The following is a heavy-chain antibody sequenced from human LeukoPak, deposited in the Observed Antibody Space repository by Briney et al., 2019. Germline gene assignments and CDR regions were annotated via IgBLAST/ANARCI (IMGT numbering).Heavy chain of an antibody. CDR1: GLTFSSYA. D-gene: IGHD3-22*01. V-gene: IGHV3-23*01. J-gene: IGHJ4*02. Sequence: GGPLRLSCAASGLTFSSYAMSWVRQAPGKGLEWVSAISGSGGSTYYADSVKGRFTISRDNAKNSLYLQMNSLRAEDTAVYYCAREGSDYYDSSGYYGRVFDYWGQGTLVTVSS. CDR2: ISGSGGST. CDR3: AREGSDYYDSSGYYGRVFDY.